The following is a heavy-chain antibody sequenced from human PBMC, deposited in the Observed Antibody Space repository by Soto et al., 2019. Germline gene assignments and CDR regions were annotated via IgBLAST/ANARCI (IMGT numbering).Heavy chain of an antibody. J-gene: IGHJ6*03. CDR1: GGYISSSSYY. CDR3: AREVTMVRGVMRNYYYYYYMDV. D-gene: IGHD3-10*01. Sequence: PSETMSLTCTVSGGYISSSSYYWGWIRKPPGKGLEWIGSIYYSGSTYYNPSLKSRVTISVDTSKNQFSLKLSSVTAADTAVYYCAREVTMVRGVMRNYYYYYYMDVWGKGTTVTVSS. CDR2: IYYSGST. V-gene: IGHV4-39*07.